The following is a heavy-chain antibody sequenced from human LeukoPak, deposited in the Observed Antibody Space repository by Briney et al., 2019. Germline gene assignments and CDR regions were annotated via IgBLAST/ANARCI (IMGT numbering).Heavy chain of an antibody. CDR2: ISGSGGST. CDR3: AKAELGVDTFFDY. CDR1: GFTFSSYA. J-gene: IGHJ4*02. D-gene: IGHD3-3*01. V-gene: IGHV3-23*01. Sequence: GGSLRLSCAASGFTFSSYAMSWVRQAPGKGLEWDSAISGSGGSTYYADSVKGRFTISRDNSKRTLFLQMNSLRAEDTAFYYCAKAELGVDTFFDYWGQGTLVTVSS.